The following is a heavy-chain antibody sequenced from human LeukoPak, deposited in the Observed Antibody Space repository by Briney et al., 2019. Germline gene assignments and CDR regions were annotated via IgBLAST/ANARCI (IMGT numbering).Heavy chain of an antibody. V-gene: IGHV1-2*02. Sequence: ASVEVSCKASGYTFTGYYMRWVRQAPGQGLEWMGWINPNSGGTNYAQKFQGRVTMTRDTSISTAYMELSRLRSDDTAVYYCAREGYCSGGSYNDAFDIWGQGTMVTVSS. CDR2: INPNSGGT. D-gene: IGHD2-15*01. CDR3: AREGYCSGGSYNDAFDI. J-gene: IGHJ3*02. CDR1: GYTFTGYY.